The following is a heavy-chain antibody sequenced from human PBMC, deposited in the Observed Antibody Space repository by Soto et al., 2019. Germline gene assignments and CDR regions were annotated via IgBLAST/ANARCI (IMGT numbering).Heavy chain of an antibody. CDR2: MNPETGNT. J-gene: IGHJ6*02. D-gene: IGHD2-2*02. CDR1: GYTFTSYD. V-gene: IGHV1-8*01. CDR3: AREYPVVVVPAAIRRMGMDV. Sequence: ASVKVSCKASGYTFTSYDINWVRQAPGQGLEWMGWMNPETGNTRYAQKFQGRFIMTTDTSTSTAYMELRSLRSDDTAVYYCAREYPVVVVPAAIRRMGMDVWGQGTTVTVSS.